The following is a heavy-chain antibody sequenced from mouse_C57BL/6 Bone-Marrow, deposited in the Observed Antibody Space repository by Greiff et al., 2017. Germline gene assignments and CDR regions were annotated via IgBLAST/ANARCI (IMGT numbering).Heavy chain of an antibody. CDR1: GYTFTSYG. D-gene: IGHD1-1*01. CDR2: IYPRSGNT. CDR3: ASGGVYYGSSYSYFDY. J-gene: IGHJ2*01. V-gene: IGHV1-81*01. Sequence: QVQLQQSGAELARPGASVKLSCKASGYTFTSYGISWVKQRNGQGLEWIGEIYPRSGNTYYNEKFKGKATLTADKSSSTAYMELRSLTSEDSAVYFCASGGVYYGSSYSYFDYWGQGTTLTVSS.